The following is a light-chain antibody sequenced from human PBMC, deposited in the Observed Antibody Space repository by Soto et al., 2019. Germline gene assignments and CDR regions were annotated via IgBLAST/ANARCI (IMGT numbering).Light chain of an antibody. CDR3: SSYAGSNHFV. CDR2: EVT. CDR1: SSDVGSYDY. J-gene: IGLJ1*01. Sequence: QSALTQPPSASGFPGQSVTISCTGTSSDVGSYDYVSWYQQHPGKAPKLVIYEVTKRPSGVPDRVSASKSGNTASLTVSGLRDEDEADYYRSSYAGSNHFVFGSGTKLTVL. V-gene: IGLV2-8*01.